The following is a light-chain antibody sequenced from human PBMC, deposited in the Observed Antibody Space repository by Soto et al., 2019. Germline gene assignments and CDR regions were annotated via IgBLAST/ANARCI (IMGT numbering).Light chain of an antibody. Sequence: IQLTQSPSSLSASVGDRVIITCRASQDISNFLAWYQQKPGKAPQILIYAASTLQTGVPSRFSGSGSGTDFTLTISSLQPEDFATYYCQVVNTYLGWITFGPGTKVDV. CDR1: QDISNF. J-gene: IGKJ3*01. CDR3: QVVNTYLGWIT. V-gene: IGKV1-9*01. CDR2: AAS.